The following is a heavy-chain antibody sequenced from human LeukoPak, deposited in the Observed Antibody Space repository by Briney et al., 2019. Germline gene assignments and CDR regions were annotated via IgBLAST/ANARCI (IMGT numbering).Heavy chain of an antibody. CDR2: ICSGGST. D-gene: IGHD6-6*01. CDR1: GFSVSSSY. V-gene: IGHV3-66*01. J-gene: IGHJ4*02. Sequence: GGSLRLSCAASGFSVSSSYMSWVRQAPGKGLEWASLICSGGSTYYADSVKGRFTISRDNSKNTMFLQMNSLRDEDTAVYYCARVIEARHFDYWGQGTLVTVSS. CDR3: ARVIEARHFDY.